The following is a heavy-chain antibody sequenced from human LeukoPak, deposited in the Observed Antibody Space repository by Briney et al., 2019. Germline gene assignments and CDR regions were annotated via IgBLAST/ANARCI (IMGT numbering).Heavy chain of an antibody. CDR3: ARNLRNWDGQNAYDI. CDR2: TNSGGSYT. J-gene: IGHJ3*02. Sequence: PGGSLRLSCAASGFTFSDDYTSWIRQTPGKGLEWVSYTNSGGSYTNYADSVKGRFTISRDNAKNSLYLQMNSLRADDTAVYFCARNLRNWDGQNAYDIWGQGTMVTVSS. D-gene: IGHD1-1*01. CDR1: GFTFSDDY. V-gene: IGHV3-11*03.